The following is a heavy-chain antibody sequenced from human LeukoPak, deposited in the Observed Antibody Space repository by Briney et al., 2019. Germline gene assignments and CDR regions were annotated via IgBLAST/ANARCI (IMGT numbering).Heavy chain of an antibody. V-gene: IGHV3-74*01. Sequence: GGSLRLSCAASGFTFSSYWMHWVRQAPGKGLVWVSRINSDGSSTIYADSVKGRFTFSRDNAKNTLYLQMNSLRAEDTAVYYCAGERYSTDWYVFDYWGQGTLVTVSS. CDR1: GFTFSSYW. D-gene: IGHD6-19*01. CDR3: AGERYSTDWYVFDY. J-gene: IGHJ4*02. CDR2: INSDGSST.